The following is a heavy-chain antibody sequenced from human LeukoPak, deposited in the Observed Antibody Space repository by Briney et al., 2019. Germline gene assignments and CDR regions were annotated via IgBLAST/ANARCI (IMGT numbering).Heavy chain of an antibody. D-gene: IGHD1-26*01. CDR1: GGTFSSYA. J-gene: IGHJ4*02. Sequence: GASVKVSCKASGGTFSSYAISWVRQAPGQGLEWMGGIIPIFGTANYAQKFQGRVTITADESTSTAYMELSSLRSEDTAVYYCASRPSGNYHGPAFDYWGQGTLVTVSS. CDR3: ASRPSGNYHGPAFDY. V-gene: IGHV1-69*13. CDR2: IIPIFGTA.